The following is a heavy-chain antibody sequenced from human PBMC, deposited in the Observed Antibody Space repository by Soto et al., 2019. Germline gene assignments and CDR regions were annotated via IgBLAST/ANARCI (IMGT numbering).Heavy chain of an antibody. J-gene: IGHJ6*02. CDR2: INAGNGNT. V-gene: IGHV1-3*01. D-gene: IGHD2-15*01. Sequence: ASVKVSCKASGYPFTSYAMHWVRQAPGQRLEWMGWINAGNGNTKYSQKFQGRVTITRDTSASTAYMELSSLRSEDTAVYYCATVVAKALYYYGMDVWGQGTTVTVSS. CDR3: ATVVAKALYYYGMDV. CDR1: GYPFTSYA.